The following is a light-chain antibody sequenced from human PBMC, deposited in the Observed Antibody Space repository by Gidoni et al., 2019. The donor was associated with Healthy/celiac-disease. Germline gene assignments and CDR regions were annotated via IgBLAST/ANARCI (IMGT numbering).Light chain of an antibody. Sequence: EIVLTQSPGTLSLSPGERATLPCRASQSVSSSYLVWYQQKPGQAPRPIIYGASSRATGIPDRFSGRGSGTDFTLTISRLEPEDFAVYYCQQNGSSPWTFGQGTKVEIK. J-gene: IGKJ1*01. CDR3: QQNGSSPWT. CDR1: QSVSSSY. V-gene: IGKV3-20*01. CDR2: GAS.